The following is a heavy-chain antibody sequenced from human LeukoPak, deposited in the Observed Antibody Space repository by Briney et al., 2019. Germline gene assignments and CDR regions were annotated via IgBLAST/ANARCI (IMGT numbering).Heavy chain of an antibody. D-gene: IGHD6-6*01. J-gene: IGHJ4*02. CDR1: GYTFTSYG. CDR2: ISAYNGNT. Sequence: EASVKVSCKASGYTFTSYGISWVRQAPGQGLEWMGWISAYNGNTNYAQKLQGRVTMTTDTSASTAYMELRSLRSDDTAVYYCARGRIAARPREYYFDYWGQGTLVTVSS. V-gene: IGHV1-18*01. CDR3: ARGRIAARPREYYFDY.